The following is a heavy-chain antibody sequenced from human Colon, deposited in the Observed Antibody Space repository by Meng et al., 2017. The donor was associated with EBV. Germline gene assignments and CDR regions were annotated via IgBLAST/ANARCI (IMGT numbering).Heavy chain of an antibody. V-gene: IGHV4-34*01. CDR3: ARRGPSGNFSP. Sequence: QVQLQPGGAGLLKPSELLSRSCAGYGRSFRYYYWPWSRHPPGKGLEWSGEIDHRGNTKYNPPLKSRVTISLDTSKKQFSLKVSSVTAADSAVYYCARRGPSGNFSPWSQGALVTVSS. CDR1: GRSFRYYY. D-gene: IGHD3-10*01. J-gene: IGHJ5*02. CDR2: IDHRGNT.